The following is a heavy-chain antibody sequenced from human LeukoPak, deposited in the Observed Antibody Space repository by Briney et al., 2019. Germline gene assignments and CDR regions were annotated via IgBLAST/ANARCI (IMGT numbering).Heavy chain of an antibody. J-gene: IGHJ6*03. CDR2: ISGSGGST. D-gene: IGHD3-10*01. Sequence: GRSLRLSCAASGFTFDDYAMHWVRQAPGKGLEWVSAISGSGGSTYYADSVKGRFTISRDNSKNTLYLQMNSLRAEDTAVYYCAKKGRDYYGSGKFDYYYYYYMDVWGKGTTVTVSS. CDR3: AKKGRDYYGSGKFDYYYYYYMDV. CDR1: GFTFDDYA. V-gene: IGHV3-23*01.